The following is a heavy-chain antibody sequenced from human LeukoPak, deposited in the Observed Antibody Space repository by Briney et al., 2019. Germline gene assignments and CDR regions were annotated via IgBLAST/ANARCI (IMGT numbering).Heavy chain of an antibody. CDR1: GYTFTSYD. V-gene: IGHV1-8*01. CDR2: MNPNSGNT. CDR3: ARGITIFGVVIIELDY. Sequence: ASVKVSCKASGYTFTSYDINWVRQATGQGLEWMGWMNPNSGNTGYAQKFQGRVTMTRNTSISTAYMELSSLRSEDTAVYYCARGITIFGVVIIELDYWGQGTLVTVSS. D-gene: IGHD3-3*01. J-gene: IGHJ4*02.